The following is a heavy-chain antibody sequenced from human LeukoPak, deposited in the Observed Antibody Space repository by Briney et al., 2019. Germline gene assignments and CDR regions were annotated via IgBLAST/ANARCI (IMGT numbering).Heavy chain of an antibody. V-gene: IGHV3-66*01. Sequence: PGGSLRLSCAASGFTVNNNHMSWVRQAPGKGLEWVSLIQSGGSTHYADSVKGRFTISRDNSKNTLYLQMNSLRAEDTAVYYCASPPGERDYWGQGTLVTVSS. D-gene: IGHD4-17*01. CDR3: ASPPGERDY. CDR1: GFTVNNNH. J-gene: IGHJ4*02. CDR2: IQSGGST.